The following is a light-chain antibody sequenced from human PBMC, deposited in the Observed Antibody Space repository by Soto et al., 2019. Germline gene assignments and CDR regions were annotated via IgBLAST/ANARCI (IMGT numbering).Light chain of an antibody. CDR3: QQYNSFPFT. J-gene: IGKJ4*01. CDR2: AAS. Sequence: AIRMTQSPSSLSASTGDRVTITFRSSQGISIYLAWYQQKRGKAPKLLIYAASTLQSGVPSRFSGSGSGTDFTLTISCLQSEDFATYYCQQYNSFPFTFGGGTKVDIK. V-gene: IGKV1-8*01. CDR1: QGISIY.